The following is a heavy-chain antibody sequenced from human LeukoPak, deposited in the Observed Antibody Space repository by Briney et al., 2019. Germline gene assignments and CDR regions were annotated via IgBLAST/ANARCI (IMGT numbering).Heavy chain of an antibody. CDR3: ARGIVVVPAAIQVGYYYGMDV. CDR1: GFTFSSYS. D-gene: IGHD2-2*01. J-gene: IGHJ6*02. V-gene: IGHV3-21*01. CDR2: ISSSSSYI. Sequence: GGSLRLSCAAPGFTFSSYSMNWVRQAPGKGLEWVSSISSSSSYIYYADSVKGRFTISRDNAKNSLYLQMNSLRAEDTAVYYCARGIVVVPAAIQVGYYYGMDVWGQGTTVTVSS.